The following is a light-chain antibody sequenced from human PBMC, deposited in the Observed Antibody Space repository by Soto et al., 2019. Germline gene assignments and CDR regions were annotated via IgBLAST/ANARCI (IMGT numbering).Light chain of an antibody. CDR1: QSIRSY. CDR2: DAS. J-gene: IGKJ2*01. V-gene: IGKV3-11*01. CDR3: QQRTNWPPRYT. Sequence: EVVLTQSPATLSFSPGESATLSCRASQSIRSYLAWYQQKPGQAPRLLISDASNRATGIPARFSGSGSGTDFTLTISSLEPEDFAVYYCQQRTNWPPRYTFGQGTKLEIK.